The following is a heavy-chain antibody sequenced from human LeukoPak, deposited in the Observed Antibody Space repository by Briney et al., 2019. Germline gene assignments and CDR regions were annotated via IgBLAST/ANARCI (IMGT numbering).Heavy chain of an antibody. Sequence: GASVKVSCKASGGTFSSYAISWVRQAPGQGLEWMGGIIPIFATANYAQKFQGRVTITADESTSTAYMELSSLRSEDTAVYYCARVSGYYDFWSGYYTWRDYYYYYYMDVWGRGTTVTVSS. CDR1: GGTFSSYA. D-gene: IGHD3-3*01. J-gene: IGHJ6*03. CDR2: IIPIFATA. V-gene: IGHV1-69*13. CDR3: ARVSGYYDFWSGYYTWRDYYYYYYMDV.